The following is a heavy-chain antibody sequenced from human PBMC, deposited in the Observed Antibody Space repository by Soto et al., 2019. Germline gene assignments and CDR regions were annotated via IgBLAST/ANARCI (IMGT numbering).Heavy chain of an antibody. CDR1: GYTFTSYY. CDR2: INPSGGST. CDR3: ARDRASSVLGVGWFDP. V-gene: IGHV1-46*03. D-gene: IGHD6-19*01. Sequence: GASVKVSCKASGYTFTSYYMHWVRQAPGQGLEWMGIINPSGGSTSYAQKFQGRVTMTRDTSTSTVYMELSSLRSEDTAVYYCARDRASSVLGVGWFDPWGQGTLVTVSS. J-gene: IGHJ5*02.